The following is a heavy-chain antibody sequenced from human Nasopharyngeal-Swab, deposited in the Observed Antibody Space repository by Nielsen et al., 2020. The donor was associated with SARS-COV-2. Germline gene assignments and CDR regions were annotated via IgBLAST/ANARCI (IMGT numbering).Heavy chain of an antibody. V-gene: IGHV3-7*01. D-gene: IGHD4-23*01. CDR1: GFTFSSYW. CDR3: AAAPSGDYGGY. CDR2: IKQDGSEK. J-gene: IGHJ4*02. Sequence: GESLKISCAASGFTFSSYWMSWVRQAPGKGLEWVANIKQDGSEKYYVDSVKGRFTISRDNSKSTVYLQMNSLRAEDTAVYYCAAAPSGDYGGYWGQGTLVTVSS.